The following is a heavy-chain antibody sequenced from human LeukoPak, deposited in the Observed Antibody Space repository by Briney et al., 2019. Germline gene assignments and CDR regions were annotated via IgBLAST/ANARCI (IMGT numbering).Heavy chain of an antibody. V-gene: IGHV1-18*01. Sequence: ASVKVSCKASGYTFTSYGISWVRQAPGQGLEWMGWISAYNGNTNYAQKLQGRVTMTTDTSTSTAYMELRNLRSDDTAVYYCARENGGSGWSLGHYFDYWGQGTLVTVSS. CDR2: ISAYNGNT. D-gene: IGHD6-19*01. CDR1: GYTFTSYG. J-gene: IGHJ4*02. CDR3: ARENGGSGWSLGHYFDY.